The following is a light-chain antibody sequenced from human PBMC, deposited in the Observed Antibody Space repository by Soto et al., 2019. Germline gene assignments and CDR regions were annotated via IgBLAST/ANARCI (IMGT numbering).Light chain of an antibody. CDR2: EGS. J-gene: IGLJ1*01. CDR3: CSYAGSSTPSYV. Sequence: QSALTQPASLSGSPGQSITISCTGTSSDVGSYNLVSWYQQHPGKAPKLMIYEGSKRPSGVSNRFSGSKSGNTASLTISGLQAEDEADYYCCSYAGSSTPSYVFGTGTKVTVL. V-gene: IGLV2-23*01. CDR1: SSDVGSYNL.